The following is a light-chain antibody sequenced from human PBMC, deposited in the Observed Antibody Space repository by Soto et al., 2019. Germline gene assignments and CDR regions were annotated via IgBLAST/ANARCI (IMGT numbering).Light chain of an antibody. Sequence: EIIVTQSPATLSVSPGERATLSCRASQSVNNNLAWYQQKPGQAPRLLISGASTRATGIPARFGGSGYGTEFTLTISSLQSEDFAIYYCQQYNNWPLLTFGGGTKVEIK. V-gene: IGKV3-15*01. CDR2: GAS. J-gene: IGKJ4*01. CDR3: QQYNNWPLLT. CDR1: QSVNNN.